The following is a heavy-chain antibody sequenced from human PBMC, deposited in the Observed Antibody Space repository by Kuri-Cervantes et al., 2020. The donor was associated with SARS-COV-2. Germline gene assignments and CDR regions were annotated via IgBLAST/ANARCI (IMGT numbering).Heavy chain of an antibody. CDR3: ARDGAGVAVAGTSNWFDP. D-gene: IGHD6-19*01. CDR1: GYSISSGYY. V-gene: IGHV4-38-2*02. CDR2: IYHSGST. Sequence: SETLSLTCTVSGYSISSGYYWDWIRQPPGKGLEWIGSIYHSGSTYYNPSLKSRVTISVDTSKNQFSLKLSSVTAADTAVYYCARDGAGVAVAGTSNWFDPWGQGTLVTVSS. J-gene: IGHJ5*02.